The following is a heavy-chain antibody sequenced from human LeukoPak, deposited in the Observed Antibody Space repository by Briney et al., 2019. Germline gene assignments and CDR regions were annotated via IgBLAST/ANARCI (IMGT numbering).Heavy chain of an antibody. J-gene: IGHJ6*02. CDR1: GSMFSSYW. Sequence: PGGSLTLSCAVSGSMFSSYWMNWVRQAPGKGLEWVANIKEDGSAKYYVDSVKGRFTISRDNAKNSLYLQMNSLRAEDTAVYYCVMDMDVWGQGTTVTVSS. V-gene: IGHV3-7*05. CDR3: VMDMDV. CDR2: IKEDGSAK.